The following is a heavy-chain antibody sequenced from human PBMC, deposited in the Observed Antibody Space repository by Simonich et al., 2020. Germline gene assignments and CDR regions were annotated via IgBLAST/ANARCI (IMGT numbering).Heavy chain of an antibody. D-gene: IGHD2-21*01. CDR3: ARAGSPLGVGNDAFDI. J-gene: IGHJ3*02. CDR1: GLTFSSYG. CDR2: IWYDGSNK. V-gene: IGHV3-33*01. Sequence: QVQLVESGGGVVQPGRSLRLSCAASGLTFSSYGMHWVRQAPGKGRGWGGVIWYDGSNKYYADAVKGRFTISRDNSKNTLYLQMNSLRAEDTAVYYCARAGSPLGVGNDAFDIWGQGTMVTVSS.